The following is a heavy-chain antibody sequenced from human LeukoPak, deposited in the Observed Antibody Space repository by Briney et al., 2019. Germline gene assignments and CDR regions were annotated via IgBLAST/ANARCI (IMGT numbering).Heavy chain of an antibody. Sequence: GGSLRLSCAASGFTFSSYAMHWVRQAPGKGLEWVAVISYDGSNKYYADSVKGRFTISRDNSKNTLYLQMNSLRAEDTAVYYCARDSMTTVTTPLFDYWGQGTLVTVSS. CDR1: GFTFSSYA. D-gene: IGHD4-11*01. V-gene: IGHV3-30-3*01. CDR2: ISYDGSNK. CDR3: ARDSMTTVTTPLFDY. J-gene: IGHJ4*02.